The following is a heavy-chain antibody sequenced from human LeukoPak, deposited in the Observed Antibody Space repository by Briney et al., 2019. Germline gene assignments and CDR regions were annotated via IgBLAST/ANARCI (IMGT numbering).Heavy chain of an antibody. Sequence: HAGGSLRLSCAASGFTFSSYSMNWVRQAPGKGLEWVSAISGSGGSTYYADSVKGRFTISRDNSKNTLYLQMNSLRAEDTAVYYCAKDELSYSSSWAFDYWGQGTLVTVSA. CDR2: ISGSGGST. CDR3: AKDELSYSSSWAFDY. CDR1: GFTFSSYS. V-gene: IGHV3-23*01. D-gene: IGHD6-13*01. J-gene: IGHJ4*02.